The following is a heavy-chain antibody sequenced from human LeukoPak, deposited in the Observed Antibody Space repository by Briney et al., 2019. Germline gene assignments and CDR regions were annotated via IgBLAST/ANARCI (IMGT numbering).Heavy chain of an antibody. CDR1: CVSIADSY. CDR2: ISHTEGT. Sequence: PSQTLSLICAVFCVSIADSYWRWIRHSPGKRLECLGEISHTEGTRYNPSLESRVTMSVGTSENQLSLKLIFVTAADTAVYYCARIRCGHSGSLCYNHWGLGTLVTVSS. V-gene: IGHV4-34*01. D-gene: IGHD2-21*01. J-gene: IGHJ4*02. CDR3: ARIRCGHSGSLCYNH.